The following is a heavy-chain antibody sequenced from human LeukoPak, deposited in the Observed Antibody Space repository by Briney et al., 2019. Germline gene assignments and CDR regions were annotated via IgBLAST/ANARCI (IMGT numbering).Heavy chain of an antibody. D-gene: IGHD5-24*01. J-gene: IGHJ6*02. V-gene: IGHV3-23*01. Sequence: GGSLRLSCAASGFTFSSYAMSWVRQAPGKGLEWVSAISNSGGSTYYADSVKGRFTISRDNSKNTLYLQMNSLRAQDTAVYYCAKVLQYYYYGMDVWGQGTTVTVSS. CDR2: ISNSGGST. CDR1: GFTFSSYA. CDR3: AKVLQYYYYGMDV.